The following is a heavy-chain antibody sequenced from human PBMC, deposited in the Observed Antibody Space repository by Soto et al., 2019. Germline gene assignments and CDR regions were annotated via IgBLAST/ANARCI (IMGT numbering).Heavy chain of an antibody. D-gene: IGHD3-22*01. J-gene: IGHJ4*02. V-gene: IGHV4-31*03. CDR2: TYYSGST. CDR1: GGSISSGGYY. Sequence: SETLSLTCTVSGGSISSGGYYWSWIRQHPGKGLEWIGYTYYSGSTYYNPSLKSRVTISVDTSKNQFSLKLSSVTAADTAVYYCAMGGDYYDSSGYPQGFDYWGQGTLVTVSS. CDR3: AMGGDYYDSSGYPQGFDY.